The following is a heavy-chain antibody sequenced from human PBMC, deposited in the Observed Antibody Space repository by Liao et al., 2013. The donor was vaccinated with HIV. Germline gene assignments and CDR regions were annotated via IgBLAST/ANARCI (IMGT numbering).Heavy chain of an antibody. CDR3: ARRAIVVVPDMDV. V-gene: IGHV4-61*02. CDR2: IYTGMSTTGTT. Sequence: QVRLQESGPGLVKPSQTLSLTCTVSGDLIRRDNYYWTWIRQPAGKGLEWIGHIYTGMSTTGTTNYNPSLKSRATMSIDTSKQQFSLKLSSVTAADTAVYYCARRAIVVVPDMDVWGKGTTVIVSS. CDR1: GDLIRRDNYY. D-gene: IGHD2-2*01. J-gene: IGHJ6*04.